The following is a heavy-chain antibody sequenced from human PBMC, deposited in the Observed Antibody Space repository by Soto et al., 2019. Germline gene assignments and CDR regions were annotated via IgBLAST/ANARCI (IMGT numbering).Heavy chain of an antibody. D-gene: IGHD6-6*01. CDR1: EGRCIGYT. CDR3: ATSPSPPGYFDL. CDR2: ISGSGTYI. Sequence: LRHSCIATEGRCIGYTVNWVRQAPGRGLEWVSSISGSGTYIYYADSVQGRFTTSRDNARNSLSLQMNSLKAEDTAIYYYATSPSPPGYFDLWGLGTLVTVSS. J-gene: IGHJ4*02. V-gene: IGHV3-21*01.